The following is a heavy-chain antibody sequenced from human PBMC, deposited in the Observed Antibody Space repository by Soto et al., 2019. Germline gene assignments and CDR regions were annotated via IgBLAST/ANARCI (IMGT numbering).Heavy chain of an antibody. Sequence: GGSLRLSCADSGFTFSSYWMSWVRQAPGKGLEWVANINQDGSEKYYVDSVKGRFTISRDNAKNSLYLQMNSLRAEDTAVYYCARDKGGSSWGYYYYYMDVWGKGTTVTV. CDR1: GFTFSSYW. V-gene: IGHV3-7*01. CDR3: ARDKGGSSWGYYYYYMDV. CDR2: INQDGSEK. J-gene: IGHJ6*03. D-gene: IGHD6-13*01.